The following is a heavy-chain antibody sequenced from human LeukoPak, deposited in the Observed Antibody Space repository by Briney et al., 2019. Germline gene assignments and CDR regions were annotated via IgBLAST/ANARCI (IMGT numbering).Heavy chain of an antibody. CDR2: IYYSGTT. Sequence: SETLSLTCTDSGGSISSYYWSWIRQPPGKGLEWIGYIYYSGTTNYNPSLKSRVTISVDTSKNQFSLKLSSVTAADTAVYYCARAYTYSSGWHFDYWGQGTLVTVSS. V-gene: IGHV4-59*01. CDR1: GGSISSYY. J-gene: IGHJ4*02. CDR3: ARAYTYSSGWHFDY. D-gene: IGHD6-19*01.